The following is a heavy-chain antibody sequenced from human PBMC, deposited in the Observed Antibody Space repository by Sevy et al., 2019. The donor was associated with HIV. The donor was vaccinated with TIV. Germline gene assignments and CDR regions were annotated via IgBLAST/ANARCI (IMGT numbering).Heavy chain of an antibody. CDR3: ARDAGYSTDWYPSDY. CDR2: ISYDGSRD. Sequence: GGSLRLSCAASEFMFSTYAMHWVRQAPGKGLEWVAVISYDGSRDYYGESVKGRFTISKDNSKNTLFLQMNSLRLEDTAYYYCARDAGYSTDWYPSDYWGQGTLVTVSS. J-gene: IGHJ4*02. V-gene: IGHV3-30-3*01. D-gene: IGHD6-19*01. CDR1: EFMFSTYA.